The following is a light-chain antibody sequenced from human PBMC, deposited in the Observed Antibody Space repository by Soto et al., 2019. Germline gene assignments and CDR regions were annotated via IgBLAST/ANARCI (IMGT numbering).Light chain of an antibody. CDR1: QSVNYW. Sequence: IQMTQSPSTLSASVGDRVTITFRATQSVNYWLAWYQQKVGKAPKLLIYDASSLESGVPSRFSGSGSGTEFTLTISSLQPDDFATYYCQHYNSYSEAFGQGTKVDIK. CDR2: DAS. CDR3: QHYNSYSEA. J-gene: IGKJ1*01. V-gene: IGKV1-5*01.